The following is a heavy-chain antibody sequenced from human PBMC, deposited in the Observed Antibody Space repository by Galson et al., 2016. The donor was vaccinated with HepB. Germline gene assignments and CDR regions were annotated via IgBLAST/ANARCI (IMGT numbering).Heavy chain of an antibody. J-gene: IGHJ5*02. CDR1: GGSISSNSYY. Sequence: SETLSLTCTVSGGSISSNSYYWGWIRQPPGKGLEWIGGIYHVGNTYYNPSLKSRVIITIDASNNRVSLKLRAVTAADTAVYYCARHGRLLSWFDPWGQGSLVTVSS. CDR2: IYHVGNT. V-gene: IGHV4-39*01. D-gene: IGHD5-12*01. CDR3: ARHGRLLSWFDP.